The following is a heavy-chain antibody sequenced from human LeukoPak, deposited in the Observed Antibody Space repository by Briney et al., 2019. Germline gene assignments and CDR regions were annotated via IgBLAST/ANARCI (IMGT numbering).Heavy chain of an antibody. CDR2: ISAFNGNT. J-gene: IGHJ4*02. CDR3: ASSPLSTGYDRFDT. D-gene: IGHD5-12*01. CDR1: GYMFNIYG. V-gene: IGHV1-18*01. Sequence: ASVKVSCKASGYMFNIYGISWVRQAPGQGLEWMGWISAFNGNTNYARNFQDRVTMTTDTSTNTAYMELTSLSSDDTAVYYCASSPLSTGYDRFDTWGQGTLVAVSS.